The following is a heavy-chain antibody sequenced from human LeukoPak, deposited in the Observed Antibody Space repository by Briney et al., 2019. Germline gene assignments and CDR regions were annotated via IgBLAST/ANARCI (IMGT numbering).Heavy chain of an antibody. D-gene: IGHD6-13*01. CDR2: IYYSGST. J-gene: IGHJ4*02. CDR1: GGSISSFY. V-gene: IGHV4-59*01. CDR3: ARVGGGWQHPNFDY. Sequence: SETLSLTCTVSGGSISSFYWSWIRQPPGKGLEWIGYIYYSGSTNYNPSLKSRVTISVDTSKNQFSLKLSSVTAADTAVYYCARVGGGWQHPNFDYWGQGTLVTVSS.